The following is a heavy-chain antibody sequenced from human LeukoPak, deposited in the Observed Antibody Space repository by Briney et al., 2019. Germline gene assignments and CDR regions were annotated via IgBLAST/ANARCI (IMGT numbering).Heavy chain of an antibody. V-gene: IGHV3-30*03. CDR2: ISYDGSNK. D-gene: IGHD6-19*01. Sequence: GGSLRLSCAASGLTFSSYGMHWVRQAPGKGLEWVAVISYDGSNKYYADSVKGRLTISRDNSKNTLYLQMNSLRAEDTAVYYCATLVADPSYGMDVWGNGTTVTVSS. J-gene: IGHJ6*04. CDR3: ATLVADPSYGMDV. CDR1: GLTFSSYG.